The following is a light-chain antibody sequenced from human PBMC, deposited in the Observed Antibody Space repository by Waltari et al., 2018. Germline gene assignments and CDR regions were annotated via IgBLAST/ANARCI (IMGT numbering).Light chain of an antibody. J-gene: IGKJ3*01. V-gene: IGKV1-6*02. CDR2: AAS. CDR3: LQDSNYPFT. CDR1: QGIRND. Sequence: AIQMTQSPSSLSASVGDRVTITCRGSQGIRNDLGWYQQKPGKPPKLLIYAASTLQTGVPSRFSGSGFGTDFTLTISSLQPADFATYYCLQDSNYPFTFGPGTKVDIK.